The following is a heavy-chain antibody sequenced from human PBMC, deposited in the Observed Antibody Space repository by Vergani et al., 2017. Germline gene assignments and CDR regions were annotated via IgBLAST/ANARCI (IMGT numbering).Heavy chain of an antibody. V-gene: IGHV1-3*01. Sequence: QVQLVQSGAEVKKPGASVKVSCKASGYTFTSYAMHWVRQAPGQRLECMGWLNAGNGNTKYSQKFQGRVTITRDTSASTAYMELSSLRSEDTAVYYCASSSSIAARPYAFDIWGQGTMVTVSS. CDR2: LNAGNGNT. CDR3: ASSSSIAARPYAFDI. CDR1: GYTFTSYA. D-gene: IGHD6-6*01. J-gene: IGHJ3*02.